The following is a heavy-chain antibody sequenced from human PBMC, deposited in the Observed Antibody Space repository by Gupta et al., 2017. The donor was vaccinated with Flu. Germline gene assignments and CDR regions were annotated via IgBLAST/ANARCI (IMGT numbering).Heavy chain of an antibody. CDR2: ISGSGGNT. CDR3: AKEVSYDFWSGDFDY. CDR1: GLSFRHYA. Sequence: VPLLESVRGLVQPGGSLRLSCAASGLSFRHYALSWVRQAPGKGLEWVSAISGSGGNTYYADSVKGRFTISRDNSKNTLYLQMNSLRAEDMAVYYCAKEVSYDFWSGDFDYWGQGTLVTVSS. V-gene: IGHV3-23*01. D-gene: IGHD3-3*01. J-gene: IGHJ4*02.